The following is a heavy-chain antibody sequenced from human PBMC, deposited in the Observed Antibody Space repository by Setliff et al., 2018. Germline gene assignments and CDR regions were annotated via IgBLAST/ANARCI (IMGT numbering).Heavy chain of an antibody. CDR1: ELIFSHTW. J-gene: IGHJ4*02. Sequence: GGSLRLSCAAPELIFSHTWMDWVRQAPGKGLEWVANIKQDGSEQYYVDSVKGRFTISRDNAKNSLYLQMNSLRAEDTAVYYCAKDLWRLSGWRLPGPDYWGQGTLVTVSS. V-gene: IGHV3-7*01. CDR2: IKQDGSEQ. CDR3: AKDLWRLSGWRLPGPDY. D-gene: IGHD6-19*01.